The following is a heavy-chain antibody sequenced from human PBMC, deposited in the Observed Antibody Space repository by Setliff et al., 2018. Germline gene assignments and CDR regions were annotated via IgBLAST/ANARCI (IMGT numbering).Heavy chain of an antibody. CDR1: GFTFSSYS. CDR3: VSTSLAVPGSADY. CDR2: ISSSSSTI. D-gene: IGHD6-19*01. J-gene: IGHJ4*02. Sequence: GGSLRLSCAASGFTFSSYSMNWVRQAPGKGLEWVSYISSSSSTIYYSDSVKGRFTISRDNPKNSLYLQMNSLRAEDTAVCARVSTSLAVPGSADYWGQGTLVTDSS. V-gene: IGHV3-48*04.